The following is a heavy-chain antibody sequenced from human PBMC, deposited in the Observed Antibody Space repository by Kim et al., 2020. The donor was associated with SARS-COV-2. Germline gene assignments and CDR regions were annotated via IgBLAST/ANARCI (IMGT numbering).Heavy chain of an antibody. CDR1: GGSISSYY. J-gene: IGHJ6*02. V-gene: IGHV4-59*01. CDR2: IYYSGST. Sequence: SETLSLTCTVSGGSISSYYWSWIRQPPGKGLEWIGYIYYSGSTNYNPSLKSRVTISVDTSKNQFSLKLSSVTAADTAVYYCARDPLFNYYGMDVWGQGTTVTVSS. CDR3: ARDPLFNYYGMDV.